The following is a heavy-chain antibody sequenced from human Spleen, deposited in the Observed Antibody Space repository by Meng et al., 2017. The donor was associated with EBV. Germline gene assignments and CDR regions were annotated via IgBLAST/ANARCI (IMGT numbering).Heavy chain of an antibody. V-gene: IGHV4-39*01. J-gene: IGHJ4*02. CDR1: GGSISSNSYY. CDR3: ARQSDHYLTSGTYYDY. D-gene: IGHD3-10*01. CDR2: LYHLGTA. Sequence: QLQLQESGPGLVKPSEXLSLTCTVSGGSISSNSYYWGWIRQPPGKGLEWIAILYHLGTAYYNPSLRSRVTIFVDTSKNQFSLKLTSVTAADTAVYYCARQSDHYLTSGTYYDYWGQGTLVTVSS.